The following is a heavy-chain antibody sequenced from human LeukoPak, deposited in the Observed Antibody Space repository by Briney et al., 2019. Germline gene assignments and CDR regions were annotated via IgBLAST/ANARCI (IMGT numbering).Heavy chain of an antibody. V-gene: IGHV3-74*01. CDR3: ASWGTTFQPIDKPFEL. CDR1: GFTFSSDW. D-gene: IGHD2-2*01. CDR2: INPDGTIT. J-gene: IGHJ4*02. Sequence: PGGSLRLSCAASGFTFSSDWMHWVRQAPGKGLVWVSRINPDGTITKYADSVKGRFSISRDNAKNTLYLQMNSLRAEDTAVYYCASWGTTFQPIDKPFELWGQGTLVTVSS.